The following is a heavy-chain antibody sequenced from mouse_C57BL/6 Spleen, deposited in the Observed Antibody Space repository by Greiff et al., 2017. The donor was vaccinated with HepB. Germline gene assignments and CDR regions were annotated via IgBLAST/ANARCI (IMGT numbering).Heavy chain of an antibody. CDR2: ISSGGSYT. CDR1: GFTFSSYG. CDR3: ARRGYYGNFDY. J-gene: IGHJ2*01. V-gene: IGHV5-6*01. Sequence: EVQVVESGGDLVKPGGSLKLSCAASGFTFSSYGMSWVRQTLDKRLEWVATISSGGSYTYYPDSVKGRFTISRDNAKNTLYLQMSSLKSEDTAMYYCARRGYYGNFDYWGQGTTLTVSS. D-gene: IGHD1-1*01.